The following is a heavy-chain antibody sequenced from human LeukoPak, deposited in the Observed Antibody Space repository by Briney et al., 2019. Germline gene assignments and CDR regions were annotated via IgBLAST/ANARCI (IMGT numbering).Heavy chain of an antibody. CDR1: GFIFSSHW. D-gene: IGHD3-10*01. V-gene: IGHV3-7*03. CDR3: ARDYGWSFAN. Sequence: GGSLRLSCTSSGFIFSSHWMNWVRQAPGKGPEWVANTKYDGSEQYYVDSVKGRFSISRDNTKNLLYLQMNSLRVEDTAVYYCARDYGWSFANWGQGTLVTVSS. CDR2: TKYDGSEQ. J-gene: IGHJ4*02.